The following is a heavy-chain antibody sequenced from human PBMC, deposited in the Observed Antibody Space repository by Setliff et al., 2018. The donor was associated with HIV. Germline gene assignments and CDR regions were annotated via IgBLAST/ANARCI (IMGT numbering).Heavy chain of an antibody. CDR2: ISAYNGNS. CDR1: GYTFTSYG. V-gene: IGHV1-18*01. J-gene: IGHJ4*02. D-gene: IGHD5-18*01. Sequence: ASVKVSCTTSGYTFTSYGVSWVRQAPGQGLEWMGWISAYNGNSNYAQKVQGRVTMTTDTATSTAYMEVRSLRSDDTAFYYCVRDLGVDTTLIFFDYWGQGTLVTVSS. CDR3: VRDLGVDTTLIFFDY.